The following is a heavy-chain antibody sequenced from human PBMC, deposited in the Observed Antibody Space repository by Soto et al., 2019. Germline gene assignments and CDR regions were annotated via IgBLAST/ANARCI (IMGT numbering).Heavy chain of an antibody. Sequence: QVQLVESGGGVVQPGRSLTLSCAASGFTFRNYAMHWVRQAPGKGLEWVATISYDGDNKYYTDSVKGPFTISRDNSKNILYLQVDSLRPEDTAVYYCARPWGQLSTYYYGMDTWGQGTTVTVSS. CDR2: ISYDGDNK. J-gene: IGHJ6*02. CDR1: GFTFRNYA. V-gene: IGHV3-30-3*01. CDR3: ARPWGQLSTYYYGMDT. D-gene: IGHD3-16*01.